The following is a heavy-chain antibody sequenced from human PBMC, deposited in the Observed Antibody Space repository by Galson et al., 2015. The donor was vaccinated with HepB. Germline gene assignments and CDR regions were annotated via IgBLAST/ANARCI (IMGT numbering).Heavy chain of an antibody. CDR3: AKETRNIVVVPAANNWFDP. CDR2: ISGSGGST. Sequence: SLRLSCAASGFTFSSYAMSWVRQAPGKGLEWVSAISGSGGSTYYADSVKGRFTISRDNSKNTLYLQMNSLRAEDTAVYYCAKETRNIVVVPAANNWFDPWGQGTLVTVSS. CDR1: GFTFSSYA. V-gene: IGHV3-23*01. D-gene: IGHD2-2*01. J-gene: IGHJ5*02.